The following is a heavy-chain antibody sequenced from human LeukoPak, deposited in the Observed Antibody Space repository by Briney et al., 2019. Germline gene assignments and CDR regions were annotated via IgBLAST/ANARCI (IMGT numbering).Heavy chain of an antibody. CDR1: GGTFSSYA. Sequence: EASVKASCKASGGTFSSYAISWVRQAPGQGLEWMGGIIPIFGTANYAQKFQGRVTITTDESTSTAYMELSSLRSEDTAVYYCARDGPWGRYYYYYMDVWGKGTTVTVSS. D-gene: IGHD7-27*01. CDR2: IIPIFGTA. V-gene: IGHV1-69*05. J-gene: IGHJ6*03. CDR3: ARDGPWGRYYYYYMDV.